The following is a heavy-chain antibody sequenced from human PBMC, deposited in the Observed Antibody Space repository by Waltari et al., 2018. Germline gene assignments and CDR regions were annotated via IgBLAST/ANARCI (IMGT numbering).Heavy chain of an antibody. J-gene: IGHJ4*02. V-gene: IGHV3-23*01. CDR2: SGHNGGT. CDR1: GFTFSNYA. Sequence: EVQLLESGGGLVQPGGSLRLSCAASGFTFSNYAMGWVRQAPGRGLEWVSTSGHNGGTYYADSVKGRCTISRDNSKNTFYLQMNSLRAEDTAVYYCAKRGERGSDYHYFDFWGQGTLLTVSS. D-gene: IGHD3-10*01. CDR3: AKRGERGSDYHYFDF.